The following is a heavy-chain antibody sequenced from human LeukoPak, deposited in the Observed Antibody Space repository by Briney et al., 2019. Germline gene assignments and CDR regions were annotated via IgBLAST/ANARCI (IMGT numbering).Heavy chain of an antibody. J-gene: IGHJ4*02. CDR1: GFTFSTFA. Sequence: PGGSLRLSCAASGFTFSTFAMSWVRQAPGKGLEWVSGISSSGSTTYYADSVNGRFTISRDNSKNTLYLQLSSLGADDAAVYYCAKPPLPRGARYHFDYWGQGTLVTVSS. CDR3: AKPPLPRGARYHFDY. D-gene: IGHD2-2*01. V-gene: IGHV3-23*01. CDR2: ISSSGSTT.